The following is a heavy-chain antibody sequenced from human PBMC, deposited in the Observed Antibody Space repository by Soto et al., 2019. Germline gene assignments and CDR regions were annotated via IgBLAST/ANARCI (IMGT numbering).Heavy chain of an antibody. D-gene: IGHD1-26*01. V-gene: IGHV4-39*01. CDR1: GGSISSSSYY. J-gene: IGHJ4*02. Sequence: FLTCTVSGGSISSSSYYWGWIRQPPGKGLEWIGSIYYSGSTYYNPSLKSRVTISVDTSKNQFSLKLSSVTAADTAVYYCARHGTLLIDYWGQGTLVTVSS. CDR2: IYYSGST. CDR3: ARHGTLLIDY.